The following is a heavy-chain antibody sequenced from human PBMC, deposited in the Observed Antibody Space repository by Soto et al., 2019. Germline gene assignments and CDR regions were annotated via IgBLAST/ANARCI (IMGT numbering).Heavy chain of an antibody. CDR2: INPNSGGT. J-gene: IGHJ4*02. CDR3: ARWLNCSGGSCDGPSDY. V-gene: IGHV1-2*02. Sequence: ASVKVSCKASGYTFTGYYMHWVRQAPGQGLEWMGWINPNSGGTHSAQKLQGRVTMTRDTSISTAYMELSRLRSDDTAVYYCARWLNCSGGSCDGPSDYWGQVTLVTVSS. CDR1: GYTFTGYY. D-gene: IGHD2-15*01.